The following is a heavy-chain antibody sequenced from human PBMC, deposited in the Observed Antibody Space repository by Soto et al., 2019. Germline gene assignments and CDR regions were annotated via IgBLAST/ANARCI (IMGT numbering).Heavy chain of an antibody. J-gene: IGHJ5*02. Sequence: ASVKVSCKASGYTFTSYGISWVRQAPGQGLEWMGWISAYNGNTNYAQKLQGRVTMTTDTSTSTAYMELSSLRSEDTAVYYCARNDILTGSNWFDPWGQGTLVTVSS. D-gene: IGHD3-9*01. CDR1: GYTFTSYG. CDR3: ARNDILTGSNWFDP. V-gene: IGHV1-18*01. CDR2: ISAYNGNT.